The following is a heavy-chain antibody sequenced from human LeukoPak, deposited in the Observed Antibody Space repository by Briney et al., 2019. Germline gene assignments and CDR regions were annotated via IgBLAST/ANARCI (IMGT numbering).Heavy chain of an antibody. CDR1: GFTFSTYS. CDR2: ISPSSSTT. Sequence: GGSLRLPCAASGFTFSTYSMNWVRQAPGKGLEWLSYISPSSSTTHYADSVKGRFTISRDNAKNALYLQMNSLRAEDTAVYYCAELGITMIGGVWGKGTTVTISS. V-gene: IGHV3-48*01. CDR3: AELGITMIGGV. J-gene: IGHJ6*04. D-gene: IGHD3-10*02.